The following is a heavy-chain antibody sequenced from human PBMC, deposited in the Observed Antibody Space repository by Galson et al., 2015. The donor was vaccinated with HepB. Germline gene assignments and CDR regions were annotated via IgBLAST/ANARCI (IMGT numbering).Heavy chain of an antibody. J-gene: IGHJ5*02. D-gene: IGHD3-9*01. V-gene: IGHV3-21*01. CDR1: GFTFSSYS. Sequence: SLRLSCAASGFTFSSYSMNWVRQAPGKGLEWVSSISSSSSYIYYADSVKGRFTISRDNAKNSLYLQMNSLRAEDTAVYYCASGTYDILTGYYPSWGQGTLVTVSS. CDR2: ISSSSSYI. CDR3: ASGTYDILTGYYPS.